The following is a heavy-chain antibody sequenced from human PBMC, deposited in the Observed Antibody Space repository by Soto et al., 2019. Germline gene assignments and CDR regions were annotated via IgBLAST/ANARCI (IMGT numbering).Heavy chain of an antibody. CDR2: ISVSGGNT. CDR1: GFTFSSYA. J-gene: IGHJ6*02. CDR3: AKEDYCGMDV. Sequence: PGGSLGLSCAAYGFTFSSYAIKWVRQAPGKGLEWVSVISVSGGNTYYADSVKGRFTISRDNSKNTLYLQMNSLGAEDTAVYYCAKEDYCGMDVWGQGTTVTVSS. V-gene: IGHV3-23*01.